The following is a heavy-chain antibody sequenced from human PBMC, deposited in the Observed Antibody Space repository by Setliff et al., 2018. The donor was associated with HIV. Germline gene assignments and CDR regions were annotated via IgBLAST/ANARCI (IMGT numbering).Heavy chain of an antibody. CDR1: GYSFTNYW. CDR3: TRRRRAPGIEDLEAY. V-gene: IGHV5-51*01. CDR2: IYPGDFVT. D-gene: IGHD1-26*01. J-gene: IGHJ4*02. Sequence: PGESLKISCQASGYSFTNYWIGWVRQMPGKGLEWIGVIYPGDFVTRYGPSFQGQVFISADRSITTACLQWDSLKASDTAMYYCTRRRRAPGIEDLEAYWGQGTLVTVSS.